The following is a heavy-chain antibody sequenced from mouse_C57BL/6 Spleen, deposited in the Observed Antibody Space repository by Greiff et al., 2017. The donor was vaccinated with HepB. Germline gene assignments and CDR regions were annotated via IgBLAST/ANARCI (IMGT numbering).Heavy chain of an antibody. D-gene: IGHD2-3*01. Sequence: VKLQQPGAELVRPGPSVKLSCKASGYTFTSYWMHWVKQRPGQGLEWIGVIDPSDSYTNYNQKFKGKATLTVDTSSSTAYMQLSSLTSEDSAVYYCASFYDGYYWFAYWGQGTLVTVSA. J-gene: IGHJ3*01. CDR3: ASFYDGYYWFAY. CDR2: IDPSDSYT. V-gene: IGHV1-59*01. CDR1: GYTFTSYW.